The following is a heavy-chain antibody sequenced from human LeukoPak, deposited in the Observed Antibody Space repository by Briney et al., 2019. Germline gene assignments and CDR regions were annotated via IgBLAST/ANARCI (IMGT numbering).Heavy chain of an antibody. CDR3: ARGDCSGGSCQWFDP. CDR1: GYTFTGYY. Sequence: VASVKVSCKASGYTFTGYYMHWVRQAPGQGLEWMGWINPNSGGTNYAQKFQGRVTMTRDTSISTAYMELSRLRSDDTAVYYCARGDCSGGSCQWFDPWGRGTLVTVSS. D-gene: IGHD2-15*01. V-gene: IGHV1-2*02. J-gene: IGHJ5*02. CDR2: INPNSGGT.